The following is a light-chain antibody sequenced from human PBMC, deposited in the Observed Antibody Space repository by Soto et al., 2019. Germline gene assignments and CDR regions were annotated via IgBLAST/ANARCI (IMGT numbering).Light chain of an antibody. CDR3: RSYAGSNKSV. J-gene: IGLJ1*01. Sequence: QSALTQPPSASGSPGQSVTISCTGTSSDVGGYNYVSWYQQHPGKAPKLMIYEVSKRPSGVPDRFSGSKSGNTASLTVSGLQPEEEADYYGRSYAGSNKSVFGTGTKVTVL. CDR1: SSDVGGYNY. CDR2: EVS. V-gene: IGLV2-8*01.